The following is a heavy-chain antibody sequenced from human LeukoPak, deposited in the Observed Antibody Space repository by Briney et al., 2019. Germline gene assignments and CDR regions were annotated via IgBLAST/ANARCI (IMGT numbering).Heavy chain of an antibody. Sequence: PGRSLTLSCAVSGFTFSSYAMHWVHQASGKGLDWVAVISFDEINKYYADSVKGRFTISRDNSKNTLYLQMNSLRGEDTAVYYCARDGYNSRAYDIWGQGTMVTVSS. J-gene: IGHJ3*02. CDR3: ARDGYNSRAYDI. CDR2: ISFDEINK. CDR1: GFTFSSYA. D-gene: IGHD5-24*01. V-gene: IGHV3-30-3*01.